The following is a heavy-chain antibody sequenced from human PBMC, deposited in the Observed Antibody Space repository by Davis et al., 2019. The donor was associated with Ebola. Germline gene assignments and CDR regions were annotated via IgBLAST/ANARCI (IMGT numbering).Heavy chain of an antibody. CDR1: GFTFSSYS. V-gene: IGHV3-21*01. Sequence: PGGSLRLSCAASGFTFSSYSMNWVRQAPGKGLEWVSSISSSSSYIYYADSVKGRFTISRDNAKNSLYLQMNSLRAEDTAVYYCARDYSSSWKSFDYWGQGTLVTVSS. CDR3: ARDYSSSWKSFDY. CDR2: ISSSSSYI. D-gene: IGHD6-13*01. J-gene: IGHJ4*02.